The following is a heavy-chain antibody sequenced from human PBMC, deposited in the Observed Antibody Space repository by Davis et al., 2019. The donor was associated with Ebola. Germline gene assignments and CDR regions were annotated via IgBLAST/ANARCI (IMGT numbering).Heavy chain of an antibody. D-gene: IGHD4-11*01. Sequence: AASVKVSCKASGGTFSSYGISWVRQAPGQGLEWMGWISAYNGNTNYAQKLQGRVTMTTDTSTSTAYMELRSLRSDDTAVYYCARARDYSIPYYYYGMDVWGQGTTVTVSS. J-gene: IGHJ6*02. CDR2: ISAYNGNT. V-gene: IGHV1-18*01. CDR3: ARARDYSIPYYYYGMDV. CDR1: GGTFSSYG.